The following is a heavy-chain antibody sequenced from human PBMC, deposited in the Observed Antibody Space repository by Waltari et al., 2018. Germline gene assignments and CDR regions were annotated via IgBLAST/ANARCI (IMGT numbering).Heavy chain of an antibody. J-gene: IGHJ4*02. D-gene: IGHD3-10*01. CDR2: LSYDGSNK. V-gene: IGHV3-30*18. Sequence: QVQLVESGGGVVQPGRSLILSCAASGFTFSSYGMHWVRQAPGKGLEWVAVLSYDGSNKYYADSVKGRFTISRDNSKNTLYLQMNSLRAEDTAVYYCAKAAGSGSYYYYFDYWGQGTLVTVSS. CDR1: GFTFSSYG. CDR3: AKAAGSGSYYYYFDY.